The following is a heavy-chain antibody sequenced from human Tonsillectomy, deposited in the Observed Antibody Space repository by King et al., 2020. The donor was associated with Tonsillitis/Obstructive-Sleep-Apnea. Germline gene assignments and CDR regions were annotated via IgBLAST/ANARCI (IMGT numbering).Heavy chain of an antibody. CDR2: IYYSGST. CDR1: GGSISSSSYY. V-gene: IGHV4-39*01. J-gene: IGHJ5*02. D-gene: IGHD4-23*01. CDR3: ARQAGDYGGKGRNWFDP. Sequence: QLQESGPGLVKPSETLSLTCTVSGGSISSSSYYWGWIRQPPGKGLEWIGSIYYSGSTYYNPSLKSRVTISVDTSKHQFSLKLSSVTAADTAVYCCARQAGDYGGKGRNWFDPWGQGTLVSVSS.